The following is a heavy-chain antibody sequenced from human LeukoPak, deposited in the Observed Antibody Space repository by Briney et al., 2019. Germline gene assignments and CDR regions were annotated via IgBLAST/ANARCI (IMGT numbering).Heavy chain of an antibody. D-gene: IGHD6-13*01. CDR1: GFTFDSYA. V-gene: IGHV3-30*04. CDR2: ISYDGSNK. J-gene: IGHJ4*02. Sequence: GGSLRLSCAASGFTFDSYAIHWVRQAPGKGLEWVAVISYDGSNKYYADSVKGRFTISRDNAKNSLYLQMNSLRAEDTAVYYCAKDSGWFRSDYWGQGTLVTVSS. CDR3: AKDSGWFRSDY.